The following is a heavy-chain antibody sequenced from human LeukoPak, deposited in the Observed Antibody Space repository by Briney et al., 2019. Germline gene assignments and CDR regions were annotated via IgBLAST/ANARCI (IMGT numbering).Heavy chain of an antibody. D-gene: IGHD2-15*01. CDR2: IIPILGIA. CDR3: AREGGGSYYYYYGMDV. J-gene: IGHJ6*02. V-gene: IGHV1-69*04. Sequence: SVKVSCRASGGTFSSYAISWVRQAPGQGLEWMGRIIPILGIANYAQKFQGRVTITADKSTSTAYMELSSLRSEDTAVYYCAREGGGSYYYYYGMDVWGQGTTVTVSS. CDR1: GGTFSSYA.